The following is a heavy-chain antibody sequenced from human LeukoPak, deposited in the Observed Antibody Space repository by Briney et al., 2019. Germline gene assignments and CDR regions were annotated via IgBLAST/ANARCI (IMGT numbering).Heavy chain of an antibody. CDR2: TSSSGSTI. Sequence: GGSLRLSCTVSGFTFSDYYMSWIRQAPGKGLEWVSYTSSSGSTIYYADSVKGRFTISRGNAKNSLYLQMNSLRAEDTAVYYCARAEGYYGSGSYSVFGYWGQGTLVTVSS. D-gene: IGHD3-10*01. CDR1: GFTFSDYY. J-gene: IGHJ4*02. V-gene: IGHV3-11*04. CDR3: ARAEGYYGSGSYSVFGY.